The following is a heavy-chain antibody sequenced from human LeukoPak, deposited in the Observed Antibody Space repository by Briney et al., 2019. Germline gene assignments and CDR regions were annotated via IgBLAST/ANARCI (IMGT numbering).Heavy chain of an antibody. J-gene: IGHJ4*02. D-gene: IGHD6-19*01. CDR2: IYYSGST. CDR3: ARHRAGQQWLVGGYFDY. V-gene: IGHV4-39*01. CDR1: GGSFSSNSYY. Sequence: SETLSLTCTVSGGSFSSNSYYWGWIRQPPGKGLEWIGSIYYSGSTYYNPSLKTRVTISVDTSKNQFSLNLSSVTAADTAVYYCARHRAGQQWLVGGYFDYWGQGTLVTVSS.